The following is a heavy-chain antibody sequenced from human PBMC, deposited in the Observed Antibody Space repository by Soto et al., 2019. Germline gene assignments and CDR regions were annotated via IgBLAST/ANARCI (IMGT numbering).Heavy chain of an antibody. CDR3: ARSVAVPGAHIDY. V-gene: IGHV4-59*01. D-gene: IGHD6-19*01. CDR2: VYYTGST. CDR1: GGSISGSY. J-gene: IGHJ4*02. Sequence: PSETLSLTCSVSGGSISGSYWSWIRQSPGKGLEWLGYVYYTGSTNYSPSLRSRVSISVDTSKNEFSLRLSSVTAADTAVYFCARSVAVPGAHIDYWGQGXQVTV.